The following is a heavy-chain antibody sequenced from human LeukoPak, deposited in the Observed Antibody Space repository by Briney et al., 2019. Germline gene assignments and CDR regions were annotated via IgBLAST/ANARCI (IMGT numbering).Heavy chain of an antibody. J-gene: IGHJ4*02. CDR1: GGSISSYY. V-gene: IGHV4-59*01. D-gene: IGHD6-13*01. CDR3: ARGVVAAAGRTFDF. Sequence: SETLSLTCTVSGGSISSYYWSWIRLPPGKGLEWIGYIYNSGSTNYNPSLKSRVTISLDTSKNQFSLKLSSVTAADTAVYYCARGVVAAAGRTFDFWGQGTLVTVSS. CDR2: IYNSGST.